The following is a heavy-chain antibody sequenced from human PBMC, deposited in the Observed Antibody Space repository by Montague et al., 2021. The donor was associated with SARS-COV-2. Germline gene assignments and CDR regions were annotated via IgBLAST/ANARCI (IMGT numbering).Heavy chain of an antibody. V-gene: IGHV4-39*01. CDR1: GGSIRGSSFY. D-gene: IGHD4-17*01. CDR3: ARDYDDYLDF. Sequence: SETLSLTCTVSGGSIRGSSFYWGWIRQPPGKGLEWIGSISSSGYTYYNPSLKSRVTIFVDTSKNQFSLKLSSVTAADTAVYYCARDYDDYLDFWGQGNLVTASS. J-gene: IGHJ4*02. CDR2: ISSSGYT.